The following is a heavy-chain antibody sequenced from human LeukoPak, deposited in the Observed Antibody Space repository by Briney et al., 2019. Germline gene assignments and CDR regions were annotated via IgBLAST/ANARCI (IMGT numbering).Heavy chain of an antibody. D-gene: IGHD3-9*01. CDR3: AKGQLRYFDWLAIDY. CDR2: ISYDGSNK. J-gene: IGHJ4*02. V-gene: IGHV3-30*04. Sequence: GSLRLSCAASGFTFSSYAMHWVRQAPGKGLEWVAVISYDGSNKYYADSVKGRFTISRDNSKNTLYLQMNSLRAEDTAVYYCAKGQLRYFDWLAIDYWGQGTLVTVSS. CDR1: GFTFSSYA.